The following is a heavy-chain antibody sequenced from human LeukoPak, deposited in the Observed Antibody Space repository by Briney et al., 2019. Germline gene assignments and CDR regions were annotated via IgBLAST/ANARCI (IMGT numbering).Heavy chain of an antibody. D-gene: IGHD2-2*01. CDR3: ARAGRIVVVPAALGY. Sequence: GASVKVSCKASGYTFTSYYMHWVRQAPGQGLEWMGIINPSGGSTSYAQKFQGRVTMTRDTSTSTVYMELSSPRSEDTAVYYCARAGRIVVVPAALGYWGQGTLVTVSS. CDR2: INPSGGST. CDR1: GYTFTSYY. V-gene: IGHV1-46*01. J-gene: IGHJ4*02.